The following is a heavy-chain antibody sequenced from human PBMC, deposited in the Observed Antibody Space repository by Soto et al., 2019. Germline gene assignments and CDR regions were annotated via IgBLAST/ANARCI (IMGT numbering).Heavy chain of an antibody. CDR2: ISYDGSNK. J-gene: IGHJ6*02. Sequence: QVQLVESGGGVVQPGRSLRLSCAASGFTFSSYAMHWVRQAPGKGLEWVAVISYDGSNKYYADSVKGRFTISRDNSKNTLYLQLNSLRAEDTAVYYCASLNVDTAMATYNYCYYGMDVWGQGTTVTVSS. CDR3: ASLNVDTAMATYNYCYYGMDV. V-gene: IGHV3-30-3*01. D-gene: IGHD5-18*01. CDR1: GFTFSSYA.